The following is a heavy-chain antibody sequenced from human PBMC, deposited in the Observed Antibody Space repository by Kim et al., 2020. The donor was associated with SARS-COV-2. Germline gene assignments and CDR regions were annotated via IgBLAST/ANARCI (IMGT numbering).Heavy chain of an antibody. CDR1: GFTFSSYS. CDR3: ARDCSSTSCYADTQYWYFDL. CDR2: ISSSSSYI. V-gene: IGHV3-21*01. Sequence: VGSLRLSCAASGFTFSSYSMNWVRQAPGKGLEWVSSISSSSSYIYYADSVKGRFTISRDNAKNSLYLQMNSLRAEDTAVYYCARDCSSTSCYADTQYWYFDLWGRGTLVTVSS. D-gene: IGHD2-2*01. J-gene: IGHJ2*01.